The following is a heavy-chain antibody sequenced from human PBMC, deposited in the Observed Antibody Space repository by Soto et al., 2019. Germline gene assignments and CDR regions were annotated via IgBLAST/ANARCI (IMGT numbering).Heavy chain of an antibody. D-gene: IGHD2-21*02. CDR1: GGSFSGYY. CDR3: ARADRTRVTSYSLDV. Sequence: SETLSLTCAVYGGSFSGYYWTWIRQPPWKGLEWIGEINHSGTINFNPSLKSRLTISLDTSKKHFSLKLSSVTDADTAAYYCARADRTRVTSYSLDVWGQGTTVTVSS. V-gene: IGHV4-34*01. J-gene: IGHJ6*02. CDR2: INHSGTI.